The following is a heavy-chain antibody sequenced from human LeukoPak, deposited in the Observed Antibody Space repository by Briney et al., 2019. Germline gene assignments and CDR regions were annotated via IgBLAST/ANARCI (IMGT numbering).Heavy chain of an antibody. V-gene: IGHV1-69*06. Sequence: GASVKVSCMASGGSLRRYAFAWVRQAPGQGLEWMGGIMPVLDTGSYAQGFQGRVTITADRSTSTAYMELRSLRPEDTALYYCAARDNGNDLLSYHGMDVWGNGTTVTVSS. J-gene: IGHJ6*04. CDR3: AARDNGNDLLSYHGMDV. D-gene: IGHD1-1*01. CDR2: IMPVLDTG. CDR1: GGSLRRYA.